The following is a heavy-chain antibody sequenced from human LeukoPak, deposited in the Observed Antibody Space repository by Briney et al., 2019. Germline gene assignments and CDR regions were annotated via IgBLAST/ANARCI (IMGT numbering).Heavy chain of an antibody. CDR1: RGTFSNYA. V-gene: IGHV1-69*13. Sequence: SVTVSYRASRGTFSNYAISWVRQAPGQGLEWMGGIIPIFGTANYVQKFQGRLTISADESTSTAFMELSSLRSEDTAVYYCARWGRRRSYYDSSGNSFDYWGQGTLVTVSS. CDR3: ARWGRRRSYYDSSGNSFDY. CDR2: IIPIFGTA. J-gene: IGHJ4*02. D-gene: IGHD3-22*01.